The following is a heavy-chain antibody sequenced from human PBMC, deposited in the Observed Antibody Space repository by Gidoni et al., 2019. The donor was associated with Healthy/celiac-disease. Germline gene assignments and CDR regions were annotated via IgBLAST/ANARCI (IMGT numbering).Heavy chain of an antibody. V-gene: IGHV3-15*01. Sequence: EVQLVESGGGLVKPGGSLRLSCAASGFTFSNAWMSWVRQAPGKGLEWVGLIKSKTDGGTTDYAAPVKGRFTISRDDSKNTLYLQMNSLKTEDTAVYYCTTEGSSPAAFDIWGQGTMVTVSS. J-gene: IGHJ3*02. CDR1: GFTFSNAW. CDR2: IKSKTDGGTT. D-gene: IGHD2-2*01. CDR3: TTEGSSPAAFDI.